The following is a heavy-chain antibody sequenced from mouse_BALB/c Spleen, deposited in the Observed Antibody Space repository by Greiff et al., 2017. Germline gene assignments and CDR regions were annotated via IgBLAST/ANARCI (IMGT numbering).Heavy chain of an antibody. J-gene: IGHJ4*01. V-gene: IGHV14-4*02. CDR1: GFNIKDYY. Sequence: VQLQQSGAELVRPGASVKLSCTASGFNIKDYYMHWVKQRPEQGLEWIGWIDPENGDTEYAPKFQGKATMTADTSSNTAYLQLSSLTSEDTAVYYCTYGNYAMDYWGQGTSVTVSS. CDR3: TYGNYAMDY. CDR2: IDPENGDT. D-gene: IGHD2-1*01.